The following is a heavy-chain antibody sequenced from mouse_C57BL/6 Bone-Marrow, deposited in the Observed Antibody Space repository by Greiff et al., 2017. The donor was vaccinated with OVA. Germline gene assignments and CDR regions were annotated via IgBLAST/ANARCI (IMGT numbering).Heavy chain of an antibody. CDR3: ARFPYYYGSSYFDY. D-gene: IGHD1-1*01. V-gene: IGHV5-17*01. CDR1: GFTFSDYG. Sequence: EVNVVESGGGLVKPGGSLKLSCAASGFTFSDYGMHWVRQAPEKGLEWVAYISSGSSTIYYADTVKGRFTISRDNAKNTLFLQMTSLRSEDTAMYYCARFPYYYGSSYFDYWGQGTTLTVSS. J-gene: IGHJ2*01. CDR2: ISSGSSTI.